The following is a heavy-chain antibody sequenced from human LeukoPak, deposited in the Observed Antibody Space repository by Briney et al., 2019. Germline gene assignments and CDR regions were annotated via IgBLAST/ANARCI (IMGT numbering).Heavy chain of an antibody. V-gene: IGHV4-34*01. CDR3: ARGPFGGAYYYYYYYMDV. CDR1: GGSFSGYY. J-gene: IGHJ6*03. Sequence: SETLSLTCAVYGGSFSGYYWSWIRQPPGKGLEWIGEINHSGSTNYNPSLKSRVIISVDTSKNQFSLKLSSVTAADTAVYYCARGPFGGAYYYYYYYMDVWGKGTTVTVSS. CDR2: INHSGST. D-gene: IGHD3-16*01.